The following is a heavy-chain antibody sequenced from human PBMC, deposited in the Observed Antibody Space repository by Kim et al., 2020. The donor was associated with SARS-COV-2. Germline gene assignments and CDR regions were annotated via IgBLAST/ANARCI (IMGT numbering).Heavy chain of an antibody. CDR3: AKDLEPWMVRGYFDV. V-gene: IGHV3-23*01. J-gene: IGHJ4*02. Sequence: GGSLRLSCAASGFTFNNNAMGWVRQAPGKGLQWVSIISGTGGNIFYADSVKGRFTISRDNSNNLLYLHMNSLRSEDTAIYYCAKDLEPWMVRGYFDVWGQGTLVSVSS. CDR2: ISGTGGNI. D-gene: IGHD3-10*01. CDR1: GFTFNNNA.